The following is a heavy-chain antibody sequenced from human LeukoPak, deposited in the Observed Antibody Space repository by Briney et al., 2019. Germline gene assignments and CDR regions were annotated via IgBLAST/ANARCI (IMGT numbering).Heavy chain of an antibody. J-gene: IGHJ4*02. D-gene: IGHD1-14*01. CDR3: ARGVEPLAANTLAY. CDR1: GFAVITND. CDR2: LYSDGNT. Sequence: GASLRLSCAASGFAVITNDMTWVRQPPGKGLEWVSVLYSDGNTKYADPVQGRFTISRDNSKNTLYLEMNSLSPDDTAVYYCARGVEPLAANTLAYWGQGTLVTVSS. V-gene: IGHV3-53*01.